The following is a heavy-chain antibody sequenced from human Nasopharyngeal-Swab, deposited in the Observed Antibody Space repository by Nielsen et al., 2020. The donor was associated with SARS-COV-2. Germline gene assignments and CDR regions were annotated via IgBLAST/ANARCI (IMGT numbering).Heavy chain of an antibody. J-gene: IGHJ6*02. D-gene: IGHD2-2*01. Sequence: VRQMPGKGLEWVAVIWYDGSNKYYADSVKGRFTISRDNAKNSLYLQMNSLRAEDTAVYYCARVSTSNYYYYGMDVWGQGTTVTVSS. CDR3: ARVSTSNYYYYGMDV. CDR2: IWYDGSNK. V-gene: IGHV3-33*01.